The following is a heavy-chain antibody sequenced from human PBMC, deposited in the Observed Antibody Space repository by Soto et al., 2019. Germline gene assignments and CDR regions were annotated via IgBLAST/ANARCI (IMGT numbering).Heavy chain of an antibody. V-gene: IGHV3-30*18. D-gene: IGHD3-22*01. CDR2: VSYDGSNK. Sequence: QGQLVESGGGVVQPGRSLRLSCAASGLIFSSYGIHWVRQPPDKGLEWVASVSYDGSNKYYTDSVKGRFTISRDNSKNTLYLQMDSLRVEDTAVYYCANDTFYHDSSGYYVFDYWGQGTLVTVSS. CDR3: ANDTFYHDSSGYYVFDY. J-gene: IGHJ4*02. CDR1: GLIFSSYG.